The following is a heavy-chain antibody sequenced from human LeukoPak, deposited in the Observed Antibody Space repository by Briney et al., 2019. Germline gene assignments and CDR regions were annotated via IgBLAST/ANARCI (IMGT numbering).Heavy chain of an antibody. Sequence: AGGSLRLSCAASGFTFNDYYMSWIRQAPGKGLEWVSYMSSSGSTIYYADSVKGRFTISRDNAKNSLYLQMNSLRAEDTAVYYCARESRQWLVLGGVDYWGQGTLVTVSS. CDR1: GFTFNDYY. J-gene: IGHJ4*02. D-gene: IGHD6-19*01. CDR3: ARESRQWLVLGGVDY. CDR2: MSSSGSTI. V-gene: IGHV3-11*04.